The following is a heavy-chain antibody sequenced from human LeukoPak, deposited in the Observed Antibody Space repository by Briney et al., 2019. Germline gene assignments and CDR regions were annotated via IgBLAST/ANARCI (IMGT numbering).Heavy chain of an antibody. CDR2: IKQDGSEK. V-gene: IGHV3-7*01. CDR3: AKSPQWLVPYYFDY. Sequence: GGSLRLSCAASGFTFSSYWMSWVRRAPGKGLEWVANIKQDGSEKYYVDSVRGRFTISRDNAKNSLYLQMNSLRAEDTAVYYCAKSPQWLVPYYFDYWGQGTLVTVSS. CDR1: GFTFSSYW. J-gene: IGHJ4*02. D-gene: IGHD6-19*01.